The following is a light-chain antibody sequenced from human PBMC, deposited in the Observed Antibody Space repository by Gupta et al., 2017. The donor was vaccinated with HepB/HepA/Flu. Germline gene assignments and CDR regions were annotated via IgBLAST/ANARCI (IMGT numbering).Light chain of an antibody. V-gene: IGLV3-1*01. J-gene: IGLJ2*01. Sequence: SYDLTQSSSLSVSPGDTATITCSGDKLEEKYVSWHQQKAGQPPILVIFQDVKRPSGIPERLSASNSGNTATLTITGAQSADEADYYCQVWDRNTVVFGGGTKLTVL. CDR1: KLEEKY. CDR2: QDV. CDR3: QVWDRNTVV.